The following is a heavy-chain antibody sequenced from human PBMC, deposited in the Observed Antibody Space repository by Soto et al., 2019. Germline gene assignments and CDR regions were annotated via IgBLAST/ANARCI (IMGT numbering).Heavy chain of an antibody. CDR1: GGSISYEYYH. CDR2: IHYSGSI. V-gene: IGHV4-30-4*08. CDR3: ARDGRITLGWGLVHYYGMDV. D-gene: IGHD1-20*01. Sequence: PSETLSLTCTVSGGSISYEYYHWTWIRQSPGKGLEWIGYIHYSGSIIYNPSFKSRVTISVDTSKNQFSLQLSPVTAADTAVYYCARDGRITLGWGLVHYYGMDVWGQGTTVTVSS. J-gene: IGHJ6*02.